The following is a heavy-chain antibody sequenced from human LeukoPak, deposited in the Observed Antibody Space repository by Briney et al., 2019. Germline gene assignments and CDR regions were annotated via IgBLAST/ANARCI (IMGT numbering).Heavy chain of an antibody. J-gene: IGHJ5*02. V-gene: IGHV3-74*01. CDR1: GLTLNKYW. Sequence: GGSLRLSCEASGLTLNKYWMHWVRQAPGKGLLWVSRITGDGNDIVYADSVKGRFTVSRDDAKNTLFLQMNSLRVEDTAIYYCARDAYTTTSNWLDPWGQGTLVTVSS. CDR2: ITGDGNDI. D-gene: IGHD4-17*01. CDR3: ARDAYTTTSNWLDP.